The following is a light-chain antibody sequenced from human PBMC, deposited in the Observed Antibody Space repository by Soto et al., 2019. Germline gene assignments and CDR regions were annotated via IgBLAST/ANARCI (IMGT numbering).Light chain of an antibody. J-gene: IGLJ3*02. V-gene: IGLV7-43*01. CDR3: LLYFGGAGV. CDR1: TGAVTGGNF. CDR2: ATN. Sequence: QAVVTQEPSLTVSPGGTVTLTCASSTGAVTGGNFPNWFQQKPGQAPRALVYATNNKYSWTPARFSGSLLGGEAALTLSGVQPEDEADYYCLLYFGGAGVFGGGTKLTVL.